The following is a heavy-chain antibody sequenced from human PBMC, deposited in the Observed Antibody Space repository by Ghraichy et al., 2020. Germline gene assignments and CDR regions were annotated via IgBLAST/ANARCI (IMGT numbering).Heavy chain of an antibody. J-gene: IGHJ3*02. D-gene: IGHD6-25*01. CDR3: ARGAAAAKGGFDI. CDR2: TYYRSKWSN. CDR1: GDSVSSNSNA. V-gene: IGHV6-1*01. Sequence: SQTLSLTCAISGDSVSSNSNAWNWIRQSPSRGLEWLGRTYYRSKWSNDYAVSLKSRITINPDTSKNQFSLQLNSVTPEDTAVYYCARGAAAAKGGFDIWGQGTMVTVSS.